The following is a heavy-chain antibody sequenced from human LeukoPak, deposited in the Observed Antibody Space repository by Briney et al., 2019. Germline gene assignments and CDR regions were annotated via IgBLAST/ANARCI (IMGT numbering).Heavy chain of an antibody. V-gene: IGHV3-7*01. D-gene: IGHD5-24*01. CDR3: ARGTWATLYYYYMDV. J-gene: IGHJ6*03. CDR1: GFTFSSYW. CDR2: IKQDGSEK. Sequence: GGSLRLSCAASGFTFSSYWMSWVRQAPGKGLEWVANIKQDGSEKYYVDSVKGRFTISRDNAKNTLYLQMNSLRAEDTAVYYCARGTWATLYYYYMDVWGKGTTVTVSS.